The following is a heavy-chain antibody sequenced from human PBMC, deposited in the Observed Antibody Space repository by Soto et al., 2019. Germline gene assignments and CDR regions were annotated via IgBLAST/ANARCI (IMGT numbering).Heavy chain of an antibody. CDR2: IIAYNGNT. V-gene: IGHV1-18*01. Sequence: ASVKVSCKASGYTFTSYGISWVRQAPGQGLEWMGWIIAYNGNTNYAQKLQGRVTMTTDTSTSTAYMELRSLRSDDTAVYYCARDVRANYDILTGYLDYWGQGTLVTVSS. D-gene: IGHD3-9*01. CDR1: GYTFTSYG. J-gene: IGHJ4*02. CDR3: ARDVRANYDILTGYLDY.